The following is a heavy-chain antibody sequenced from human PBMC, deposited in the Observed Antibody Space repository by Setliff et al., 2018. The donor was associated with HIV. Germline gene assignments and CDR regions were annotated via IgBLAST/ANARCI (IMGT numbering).Heavy chain of an antibody. D-gene: IGHD2-15*01. J-gene: IGHJ6*03. CDR3: ARIGRTPYYYYYMDV. Sequence: ASVKVSCKASGYTFTSYEINWVRQATGRGLEWMGWINPNSDNTAYAQKFQGRPTMTRNTSTGTVYMELSSLRSEDTAVYYCARIGRTPYYYYYMDVWGKGTTVTVSS. V-gene: IGHV1-8*02. CDR2: INPNSDNT. CDR1: GYTFTSYE.